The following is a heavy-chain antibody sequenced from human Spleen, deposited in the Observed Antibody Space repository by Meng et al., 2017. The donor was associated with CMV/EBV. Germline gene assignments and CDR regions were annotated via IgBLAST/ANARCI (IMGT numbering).Heavy chain of an antibody. Sequence: SVKVSCKASGGTFSSYTISWVRQAPGQGLEWMGRIIPILGIANYAQKFQGRVTITADKSTSTAYMELSSLRSEDTAVYYCAREPPGYSYGARDNNYYGMDVWGQGTTVTVS. CDR1: GGTFSSYT. V-gene: IGHV1-69*04. CDR3: AREPPGYSYGARDNNYYGMDV. CDR2: IIPILGIA. D-gene: IGHD5-18*01. J-gene: IGHJ6*02.